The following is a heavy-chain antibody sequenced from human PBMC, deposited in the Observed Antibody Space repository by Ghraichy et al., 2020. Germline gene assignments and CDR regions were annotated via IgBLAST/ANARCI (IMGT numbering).Heavy chain of an antibody. V-gene: IGHV3-23*01. CDR1: GFTFSSYA. CDR3: AKDSYYYGSGSYHNDY. D-gene: IGHD3-10*01. Sequence: GGSLRLSCAASGFTFSSYAMSWVRQAPGKGLEWFSAISGSGGSTYYSDSVKGRFTISRDNSKNTLYLQMNSLRADDTAVYYCAKDSYYYGSGSYHNDYWGQGTLVTVSS. CDR2: ISGSGGST. J-gene: IGHJ4*02.